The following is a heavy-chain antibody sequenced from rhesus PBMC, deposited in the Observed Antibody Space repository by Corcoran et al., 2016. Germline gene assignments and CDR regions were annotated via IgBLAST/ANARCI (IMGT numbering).Heavy chain of an antibody. J-gene: IGHJ3*01. CDR3: ARGHNWNYGAFDF. Sequence: QVQLQESGPGLVKPSETLSLTCAVSGYSISSGYGWSWIRQPPGKGLEWIGYICGSSGSTNYNPSLLIRVTISKDTAKIQFYLKRSSVTAADTVVYYCARGHNWNYGAFDFWCQVLRVTVSS. D-gene: IGHD1-26*01. V-gene: IGHV4-127*01. CDR1: GYSISSGYG. CDR2: ICGSSGST.